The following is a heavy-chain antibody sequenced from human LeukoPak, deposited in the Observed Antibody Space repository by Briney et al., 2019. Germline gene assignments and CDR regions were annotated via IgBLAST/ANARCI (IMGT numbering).Heavy chain of an antibody. Sequence: GGSLRLSCAASGFTFSNYAMTWVRQAPGKGLEWVSVITGSGGNTYYSDSVKGRFTISRDNSKNTLFLQMDSLRAEDTAVYYCARDLGQYYDTSDNWFDPWGQGTLVTVSS. CDR1: GFTFSNYA. V-gene: IGHV3-23*01. J-gene: IGHJ5*02. D-gene: IGHD3-22*01. CDR3: ARDLGQYYDTSDNWFDP. CDR2: ITGSGGNT.